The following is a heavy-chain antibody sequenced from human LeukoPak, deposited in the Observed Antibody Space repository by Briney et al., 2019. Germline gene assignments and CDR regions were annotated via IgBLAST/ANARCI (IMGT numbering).Heavy chain of an antibody. CDR1: GGTFSSYA. J-gene: IGHJ3*02. D-gene: IGHD3-22*01. CDR3: ARDLTGDSSGSLDAFDI. CDR2: IIPIFGTA. V-gene: IGHV1-69*13. Sequence: ASVKVSCKASGGTFSSYAISWVRQAPGQGLEWMGGIIPIFGTANYAQKFQGRVTITADESTSTAYMELSSLRSEDTAVYYCARDLTGDSSGSLDAFDIWGQGTMVTVSS.